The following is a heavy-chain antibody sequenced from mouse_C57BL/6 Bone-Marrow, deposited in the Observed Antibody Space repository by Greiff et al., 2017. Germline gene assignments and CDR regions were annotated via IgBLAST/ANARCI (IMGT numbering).Heavy chain of an antibody. V-gene: IGHV1-81*01. CDR1: GYTFTGYG. J-gene: IGHJ2*01. CDR3: SADYSDD. D-gene: IGHD1-1*01. CDR2: IYPRSGNT. Sequence: VKLQQSGAELARPGASVKLSCKASGYTFTGYGISWVKQRTGQGLEWIGGIYPRSGNTYYNEKFKGKATLTADKSSSTAYRELRSRTSEDSAVYFGSADYSDDWGQGTTLTVSS.